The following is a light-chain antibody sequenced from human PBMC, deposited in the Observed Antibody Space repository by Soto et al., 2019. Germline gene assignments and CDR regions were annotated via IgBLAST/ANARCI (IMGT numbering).Light chain of an antibody. V-gene: IGKV3-20*01. J-gene: IGKJ1*01. CDR3: HQYGGSPRT. Sequence: EIVLTQSPGTLSLSPGARVPLSCRASQSVSSNYLAWYQEKPGQAPRLLIYGASTRATGIPDRFSGSGSGTDFTLTISRLEPEDFAVYYCHQYGGSPRTFGQGTKVDI. CDR2: GAS. CDR1: QSVSSNY.